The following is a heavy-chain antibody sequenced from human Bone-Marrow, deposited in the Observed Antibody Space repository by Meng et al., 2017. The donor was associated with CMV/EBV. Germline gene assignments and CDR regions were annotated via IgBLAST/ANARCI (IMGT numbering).Heavy chain of an antibody. CDR1: GGSFSGYY. CDR3: ARGGYCSSTSCYRGVVRSYYYYGMDV. D-gene: IGHD2-2*02. V-gene: IGHV4-34*01. Sequence: SEPLSLTCAVYGGSFSGYYWSWIRQPPGKGLEWIGEINHSGSTNYNPSLKSRVTISVDTSKNQFSLKLSSVTAADTAVYYCARGGYCSSTSCYRGVVRSYYYYGMDVWGQGTTVTVSS. J-gene: IGHJ6*02. CDR2: INHSGST.